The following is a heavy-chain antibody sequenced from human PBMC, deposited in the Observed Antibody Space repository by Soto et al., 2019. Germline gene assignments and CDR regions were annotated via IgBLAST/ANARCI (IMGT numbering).Heavy chain of an antibody. V-gene: IGHV3-9*01. CDR3: AKGRGGSYGRYYFDY. J-gene: IGHJ4*02. CDR2: ISWNSGNI. D-gene: IGHD1-26*01. CDR1: GFTFDDYA. Sequence: EVQLVESGGGLVQPGRSLRLSCAASGFTFDDYAMHWVRQAPGKGLEWLSGISWNSGNIGYADSVKGRFTISRDNAKNSLYLQMNSLRPEDTALYHCAKGRGGSYGRYYFDYWGQGTLVTVSS.